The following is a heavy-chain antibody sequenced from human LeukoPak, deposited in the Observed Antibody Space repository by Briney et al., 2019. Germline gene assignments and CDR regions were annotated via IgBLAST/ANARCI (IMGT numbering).Heavy chain of an antibody. CDR3: AKECDYSPGHKFDL. CDR1: GFTFNNYL. V-gene: IGHV3-23*01. D-gene: IGHD3-10*01. Sequence: HPGGSLRLSCAASGFTFNNYLMSWVRQAPGKGLEWVSVLFTGGGRTLYADSVKGRFTISGDTSSTTLYLQMNGLRAEDTAVYYCAKECDYSPGHKFDLWGQGTLVTVSS. J-gene: IGHJ4*02. CDR2: LFTGGGRT.